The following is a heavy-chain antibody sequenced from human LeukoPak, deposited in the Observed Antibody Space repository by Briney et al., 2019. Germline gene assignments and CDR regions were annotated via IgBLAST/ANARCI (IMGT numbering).Heavy chain of an antibody. J-gene: IGHJ6*03. Sequence: SETLSLTCTVSGGSISSYYWSWIRQPPGKGLEWIGHIYTSGSTNYNPSLKSRVTMSVDTSKNQFSLKLSSVTAADTAVYYCARGIFAVAGKKQTHYYYYMDVWGKGTTVTISS. V-gene: IGHV4-4*07. CDR3: ARGIFAVAGKKQTHYYYYMDV. CDR2: IYTSGST. CDR1: GGSISSYY. D-gene: IGHD6-19*01.